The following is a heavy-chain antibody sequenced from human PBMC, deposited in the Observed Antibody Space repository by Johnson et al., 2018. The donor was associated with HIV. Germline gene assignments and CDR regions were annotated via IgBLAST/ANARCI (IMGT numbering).Heavy chain of an antibody. J-gene: IGHJ3*02. CDR1: GFIFDDYG. Sequence: VQLVEFGGSVVRPGGSLRLSCAASGFIFDDYGMSWVRQAPGKGLEWVAGLNWKGDKTGYADSVKGRFTISRDNAKNSLDLQLNSLRAEDTALYYCARGVIGEGATGGAFDIWGQGTMVTVSS. CDR2: LNWKGDKT. CDR3: ARGVIGEGATGGAFDI. V-gene: IGHV3-20*04. D-gene: IGHD3-16*02.